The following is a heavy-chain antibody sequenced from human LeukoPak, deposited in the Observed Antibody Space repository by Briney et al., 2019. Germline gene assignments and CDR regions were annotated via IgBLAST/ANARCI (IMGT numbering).Heavy chain of an antibody. V-gene: IGHV4-31*03. J-gene: IGHJ5*02. CDR1: GGSISSGAYY. Sequence: PSETLSLTCTVSGGSISSGAYYWSWIRQHPGKGLEWIGYIYYSGSTYYSPSLKSRVTISVDTSKNRFSLKLSSVTAADTAVYYCARGRVNWFDPWGQGTLVTVSS. D-gene: IGHD3-3*01. CDR2: IYYSGST. CDR3: ARGRVNWFDP.